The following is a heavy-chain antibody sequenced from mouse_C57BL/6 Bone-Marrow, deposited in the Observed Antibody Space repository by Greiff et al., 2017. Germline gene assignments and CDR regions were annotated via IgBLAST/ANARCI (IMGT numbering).Heavy chain of an antibody. CDR2: IYPGSGST. V-gene: IGHV1-55*01. J-gene: IGHJ1*03. D-gene: IGHD2-5*01. CDR1: GYTFTSYW. CDR3: ARPYYSNYWYFDV. Sequence: QVHVKQPGAELVKPGASVKMSCKASGYTFTSYWITWVKQRPGQGLEWIGDIYPGSGSTNYNEKFKSKATLAVDPSSSTAYMQLSSLTSEDSAVYDCARPYYSNYWYFDVWGTGTTVTVSS.